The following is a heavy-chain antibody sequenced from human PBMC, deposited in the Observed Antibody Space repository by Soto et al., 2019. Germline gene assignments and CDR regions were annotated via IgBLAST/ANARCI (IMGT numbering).Heavy chain of an antibody. Sequence: SATLSLTCTVSGGSISSGGYYWSWIRQHPGKGLEWIGYIYYSGSTYYNPSLKSRVTISVDTSKNQFSLKLSSVTAADTAVFYCARFLGVVVVAATYNWFDPWGQGTLVTVSS. V-gene: IGHV4-31*03. CDR2: IYYSGST. D-gene: IGHD2-15*01. J-gene: IGHJ5*02. CDR1: GGSISSGGYY. CDR3: ARFLGVVVVAATYNWFDP.